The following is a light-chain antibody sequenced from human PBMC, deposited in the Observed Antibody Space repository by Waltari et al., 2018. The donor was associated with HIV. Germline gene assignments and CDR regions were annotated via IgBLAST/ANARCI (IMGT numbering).Light chain of an antibody. V-gene: IGLV6-57*03. Sequence: NFMLTQPHSVSESPGKTVTISCTRTSCSIATNYVQCYQQRPGSAPTIVIYDDNQRPSGVPNRFSGSIDSSSNSASLTISGLKTEDEADYYCQSYDASNQWVFGGGTKLTVL. CDR1: SCSIATNY. CDR2: DDN. CDR3: QSYDASNQWV. J-gene: IGLJ3*02.